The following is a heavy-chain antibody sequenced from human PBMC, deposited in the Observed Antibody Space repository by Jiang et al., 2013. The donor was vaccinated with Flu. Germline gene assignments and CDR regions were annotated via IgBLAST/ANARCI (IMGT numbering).Heavy chain of an antibody. J-gene: IGHJ4*02. V-gene: IGHV5-51*03. CDR2: IYPGDSDT. Sequence: GAEVKKPGDSLQISCKTSGYTFSNFWIGWVRHMPGKGLEWMGIIYPGDSDTRYSPSFQGQVTISADKSISTAYLQWSSLKASDTGIYYCAGTYDGSFSWDYWGQGTLVTVSS. CDR3: AGTYDGSFSWDY. CDR1: GYTFSNFW. D-gene: IGHD1-26*01.